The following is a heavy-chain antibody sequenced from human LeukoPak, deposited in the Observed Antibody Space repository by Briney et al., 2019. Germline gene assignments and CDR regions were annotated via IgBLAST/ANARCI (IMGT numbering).Heavy chain of an antibody. Sequence: SETLSLTCTVSGGSISSYYWSWIRQPPGKGLEWIGYIYYSGSTNYNPSLKSRVTISVDTSKNQFSLKLSSVTAADTAVYYRARTRVVVVAAISHWFDPWGQGTLVTVSS. V-gene: IGHV4-59*01. CDR1: GGSISSYY. J-gene: IGHJ5*02. CDR3: ARTRVVVVAAISHWFDP. D-gene: IGHD2-15*01. CDR2: IYYSGST.